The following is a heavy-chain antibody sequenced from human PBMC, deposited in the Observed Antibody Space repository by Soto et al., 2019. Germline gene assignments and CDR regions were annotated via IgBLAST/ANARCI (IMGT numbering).Heavy chain of an antibody. CDR2: IYYSGST. J-gene: IGHJ4*02. V-gene: IGHV4-59*08. CDR1: GGSISSYS. CDR3: ARHEGNYYDSSGYYVPSGYFDY. D-gene: IGHD3-22*01. Sequence: SETLSLTCTVSGGSISSYSWSWIRQPPGKGLEWIGYIYYSGSTNYNPSLKSRVTISVGTSKNQFSLKLSSVTAADTAVYYCARHEGNYYDSSGYYVPSGYFDYWGQGTLVPVSS.